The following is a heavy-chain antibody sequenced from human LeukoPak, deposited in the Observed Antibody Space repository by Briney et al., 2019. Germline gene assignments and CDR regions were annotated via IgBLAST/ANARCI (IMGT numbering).Heavy chain of an antibody. CDR1: GYTFTSYD. J-gene: IGHJ5*02. Sequence: ASVKVSCKASGYTFTSYDMNWVRQATGQGLEWMGWMNPNSGNTGYAQKFQGRVTMTRNTSISTAYMELSSLRSEDTAVYYCARMRSSRRTHNWFDPWGQGTLVTVSS. CDR3: ARMRSSRRTHNWFDP. V-gene: IGHV1-8*01. D-gene: IGHD6-13*01. CDR2: MNPNSGNT.